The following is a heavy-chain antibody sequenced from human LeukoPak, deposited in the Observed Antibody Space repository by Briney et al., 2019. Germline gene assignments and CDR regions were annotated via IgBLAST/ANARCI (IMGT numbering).Heavy chain of an antibody. CDR3: AREVAAGTFDY. Sequence: SQTLSLTCAVSGGSISSGGYSWSWIRQPPGKGLEWIGSIYYSGSTYYNPSLKSRVTISVDTSKNQFSLKLSSVTAADTAVYYCAREVAAGTFDYWGQGTLVTVSS. CDR2: IYYSGST. CDR1: GGSISSGGYS. J-gene: IGHJ4*02. V-gene: IGHV4-39*07. D-gene: IGHD6-13*01.